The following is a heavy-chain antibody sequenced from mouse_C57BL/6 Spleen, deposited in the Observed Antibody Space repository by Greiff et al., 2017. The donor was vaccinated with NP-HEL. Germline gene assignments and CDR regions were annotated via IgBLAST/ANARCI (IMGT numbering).Heavy chain of an antibody. J-gene: IGHJ1*03. V-gene: IGHV1-52*01. D-gene: IGHD4-1*01. CDR3: ARRVGNWDGNWYFDV. CDR2: IDPSDSET. CDR1: GYTFTSYW. Sequence: QVQLQQPGAELVRPGSSVKLSCKASGYTFTSYWMHWVKQRPIQGLEWIGNIDPSDSETHYNQKFKDKATLTVDKSSSTAYMQLSSLTTEDSAVYYGARRVGNWDGNWYFDVWGTGTTVTVSS.